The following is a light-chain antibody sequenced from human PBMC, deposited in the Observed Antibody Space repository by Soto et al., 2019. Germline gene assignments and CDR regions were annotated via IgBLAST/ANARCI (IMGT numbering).Light chain of an antibody. J-gene: IGKJ2*01. CDR2: AAS. Sequence: DIQMTQSPSSLSASVGDRVTMTCRASQSITTHVNWYQQKPGKAPKLLIYAASILQSGVPSRFSGSGSGTEFTLAISSLQPEDFATYFCQQSYSTPTPPTFGQGTKVEIK. V-gene: IGKV1-39*01. CDR1: QSITTH. CDR3: QQSYSTPTPPT.